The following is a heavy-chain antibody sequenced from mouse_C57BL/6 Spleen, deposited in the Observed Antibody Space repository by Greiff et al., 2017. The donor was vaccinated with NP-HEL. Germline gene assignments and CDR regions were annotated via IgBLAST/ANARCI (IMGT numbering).Heavy chain of an antibody. CDR2: IDPSDSET. CDR3: ARGGGRQNYYGSADY. D-gene: IGHD1-1*01. J-gene: IGHJ2*01. CDR1: GYTFTSYW. Sequence: QVQLKESGAELVRPGSSVKLSCKASGYTFTSYWMHWVKQRPIQGLEWIGNIDPSDSETHYNQKFKDKATLTVDKSSSTAYMQLSSLTSEDSAVYYCARGGGRQNYYGSADYWGQGTTLTVSS. V-gene: IGHV1-52*01.